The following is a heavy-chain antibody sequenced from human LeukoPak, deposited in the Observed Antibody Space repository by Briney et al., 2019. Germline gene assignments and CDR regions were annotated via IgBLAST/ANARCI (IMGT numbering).Heavy chain of an antibody. CDR2: IIPIFGTA. V-gene: IGHV1-69*05. Sequence: SVKVSCKAPGGTFSSYAISWVRQAPGQGLEWMGGIIPIFGTANYAQKFQGRVTITTDESTNTAYMELSSLRSEDTAVYYCARDREDIVVVPAAKGGYYYYYMDVWGKGTTVTVSS. CDR3: ARDREDIVVVPAAKGGYYYYYMDV. D-gene: IGHD2-2*01. J-gene: IGHJ6*03. CDR1: GGTFSSYA.